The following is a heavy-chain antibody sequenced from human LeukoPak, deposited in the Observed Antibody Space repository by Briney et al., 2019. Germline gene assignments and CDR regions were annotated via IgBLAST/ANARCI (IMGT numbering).Heavy chain of an antibody. CDR1: GFTVSSNY. V-gene: IGHV3-66*01. D-gene: IGHD3-10*01. CDR2: IYSGGST. CDR3: AKGGDYYGSGRRFDP. Sequence: GGSLRLSCAASGFTVSSNYMSWVRQAPGKGLEWVSVIYSGGSTYYADSVKGRFTISRDNSKNTLYLQMNSLRAEDTAVYYCAKGGDYYGSGRRFDPWGQGTLVTVSS. J-gene: IGHJ5*02.